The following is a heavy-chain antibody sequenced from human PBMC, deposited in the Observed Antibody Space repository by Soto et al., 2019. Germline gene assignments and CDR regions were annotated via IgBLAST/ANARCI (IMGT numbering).Heavy chain of an antibody. Sequence: GESLKSAGNGSGYSFTTNWIGWVRQMPGKGLEWMGVIYPGDSDTRYSPSFQGQVAISADKSINTAYLQWSSLKASDTAMYYCARHSGVAEDGTDWGQGTLVTVSS. J-gene: IGHJ1*01. CDR3: ARHSGVAEDGTD. CDR2: IYPGDSDT. V-gene: IGHV5-51*01. D-gene: IGHD6-13*01. CDR1: GYSFTTNW.